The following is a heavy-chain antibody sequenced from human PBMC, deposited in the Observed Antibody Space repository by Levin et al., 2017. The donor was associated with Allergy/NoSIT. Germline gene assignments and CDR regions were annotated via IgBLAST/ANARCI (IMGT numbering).Heavy chain of an antibody. CDR1: GGSISSSDYY. J-gene: IGHJ4*02. V-gene: IGHV4-39*01. CDR3: ARHDARGAAAGILVY. CDR2: IFYSGST. Sequence: GSLRLSCTVSGGSISSSDYYWGWIRQPPGKGLEWIGSIFYSGSTYYNPSLKSRVTISVDTSKNQFSLKLSSVSAADTAVYYCARHDARGAAAGILVYWGQGTLVTVSS. D-gene: IGHD6-13*01.